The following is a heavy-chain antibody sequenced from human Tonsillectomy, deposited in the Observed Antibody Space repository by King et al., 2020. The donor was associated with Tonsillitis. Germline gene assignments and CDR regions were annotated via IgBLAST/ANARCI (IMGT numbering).Heavy chain of an antibody. Sequence: VQLVESGGGVVQPGRSLRLSCAASGFTFSSYGMHWVRQAPGKGLGWVAVISYDGSNKYYADSVKGRFTISRDNSKNTLYLQMNSLRAEDTAVYYCAKDRGLTTVTDYYYGMDVWGQGTTVTVSS. CDR2: ISYDGSNK. J-gene: IGHJ6*02. CDR1: GFTFSSYG. V-gene: IGHV3-30*18. CDR3: AKDRGLTTVTDYYYGMDV. D-gene: IGHD4-17*01.